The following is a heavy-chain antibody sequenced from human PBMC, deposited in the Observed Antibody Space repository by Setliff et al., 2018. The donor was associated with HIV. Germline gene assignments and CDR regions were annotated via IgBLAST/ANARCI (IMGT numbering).Heavy chain of an antibody. CDR2: NYDSGTT. Sequence: PSETLSLTCTVSGVSMNNYYWTWIRQPPGKGLEWIGYNYDSGTTNYNPSLKSRVTISVDTSRSQVSLTLRSVTAADTAVYYCARGVAAAGLWGQGTLVTVSS. J-gene: IGHJ4*02. D-gene: IGHD6-13*01. CDR1: GVSMNNYY. CDR3: ARGVAAAGL. V-gene: IGHV4-59*12.